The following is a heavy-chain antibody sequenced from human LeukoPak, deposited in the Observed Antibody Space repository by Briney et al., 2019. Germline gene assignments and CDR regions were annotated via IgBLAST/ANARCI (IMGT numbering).Heavy chain of an antibody. J-gene: IGHJ3*02. CDR3: ARDPLGPYYYDSSGYRSGAFDI. CDR2: LSYDGRKK. CDR1: GFTFSSYA. V-gene: IGHV3-30*04. Sequence: GGSLRLSCAASGFTFSSYAMHWVRQAQGKGLEWVAVLSYDGRKKYYADSVKGRFTISRDNSKNTLYLQMNSLRAEDTAVYYCARDPLGPYYYDSSGYRSGAFDIWGQGTMVTVSS. D-gene: IGHD3-22*01.